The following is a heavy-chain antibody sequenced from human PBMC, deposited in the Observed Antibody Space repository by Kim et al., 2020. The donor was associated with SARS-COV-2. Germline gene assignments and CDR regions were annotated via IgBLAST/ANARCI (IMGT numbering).Heavy chain of an antibody. CDR3: ARDPRRDCSGGSCYSGYYYYGMDV. D-gene: IGHD2-15*01. J-gene: IGHJ6*02. V-gene: IGHV1-69*13. Sequence: SVKVSCKASGGTFSSYAISWVRQAPGQGLEWMGGIIPIFGTANYAQKFQGRVTITADESTSTAYMELSSLRSEDTAVYYCARDPRRDCSGGSCYSGYYYYGMDVWGQGTTVTVSS. CDR2: IIPIFGTA. CDR1: GGTFSSYA.